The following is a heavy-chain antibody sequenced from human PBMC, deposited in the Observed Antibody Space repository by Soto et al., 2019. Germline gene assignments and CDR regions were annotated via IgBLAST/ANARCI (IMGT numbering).Heavy chain of an antibody. Sequence: PSETLSLTCTVSGGSISTYYWSWIRQPPGKGLECIGYIYYSGSTNYNPSLKNRVTISVDTSKNQFSLKLSSVTAADTAVYYCARQTSAVSRSGNYRINWFDPWGQGTLVTVSS. V-gene: IGHV4-59*08. CDR3: ARQTSAVSRSGNYRINWFDP. CDR2: IYYSGST. CDR1: GGSISTYY. J-gene: IGHJ5*02. D-gene: IGHD3-10*01.